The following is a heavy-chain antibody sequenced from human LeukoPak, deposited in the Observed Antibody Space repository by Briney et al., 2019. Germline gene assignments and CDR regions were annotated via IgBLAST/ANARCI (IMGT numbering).Heavy chain of an antibody. CDR1: GYTLTELS. D-gene: IGHD2-21*01. J-gene: IGHJ2*01. CDR2: FDPEDGET. Sequence: ASVKVSCKVSGYTLTELSMHWVRQAPGKGLEWMGGFDPEDGETIYAQKFQGRVTMTEDTSTDTAYMELSSLRSEDTAVYYCASIFTGLWYFDLWGRGTLVTVSS. CDR3: ASIFTGLWYFDL. V-gene: IGHV1-24*01.